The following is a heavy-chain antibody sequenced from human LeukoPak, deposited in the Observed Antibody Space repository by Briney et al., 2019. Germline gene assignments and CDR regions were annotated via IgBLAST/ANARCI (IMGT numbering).Heavy chain of an antibody. CDR1: GFTFSSYG. D-gene: IGHD1-26*01. Sequence: PGRSLRLSCAASGFTFSSYGMHWVRQAPGKGLEWVAVIWYDGSNKYFAVSVRGRFTISRDNSKNTLFLQMNSLRGEDTAGYYCARADSGSQLRFDYWGQGTLVTVSS. V-gene: IGHV3-33*01. J-gene: IGHJ4*02. CDR3: ARADSGSQLRFDY. CDR2: IWYDGSNK.